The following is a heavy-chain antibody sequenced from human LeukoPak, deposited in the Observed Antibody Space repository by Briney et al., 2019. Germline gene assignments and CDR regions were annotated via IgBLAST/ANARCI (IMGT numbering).Heavy chain of an antibody. CDR3: ASGDFDC. V-gene: IGHV4-61*02. CDR1: GGSISSSSYY. J-gene: IGHJ4*02. CDR2: IYNSGTT. Sequence: SGTLSLTCTVSGGSISSSSYYWSWIRQPAGKGLEWIGRIYNSGTTSYNPSLESRVTISIDTPKNQFSLKLTSVTAADTAVYYCASGDFDCWGQGTLVTVSS.